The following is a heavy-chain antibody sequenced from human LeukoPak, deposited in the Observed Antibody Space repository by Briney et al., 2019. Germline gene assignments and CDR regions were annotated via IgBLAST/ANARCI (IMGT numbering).Heavy chain of an antibody. CDR1: GFTFSSYS. J-gene: IGHJ6*03. Sequence: GGSLRLSCAASGFTFSSYSMNWVRQAPGKGLEWVSSISSSSSYIYYADSVKGRFTISRDNAKNSLYLQMNSLRAEDTAVYYCARGMQWLVLYYYYYYMDVWGKGTTVTVSS. CDR2: ISSSSSYI. CDR3: ARGMQWLVLYYYYYYMDV. V-gene: IGHV3-21*01. D-gene: IGHD6-19*01.